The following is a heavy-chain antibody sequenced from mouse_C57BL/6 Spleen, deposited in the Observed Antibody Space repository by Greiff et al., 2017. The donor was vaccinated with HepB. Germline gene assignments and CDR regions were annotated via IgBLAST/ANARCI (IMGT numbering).Heavy chain of an antibody. Sequence: EVKLVESGGGLVQPGGSLKLSCAASGFTFSDYYMYWVRQTPEKRLEWVAYISNGGGSTYYPDTVKGRFTISRDNAKNTLYLQMSRLKSEDTAMYYCARQDDGYPSYAMDYWGQGTSVTVSS. J-gene: IGHJ4*01. V-gene: IGHV5-12*01. CDR2: ISNGGGST. D-gene: IGHD2-3*01. CDR1: GFTFSDYY. CDR3: ARQDDGYPSYAMDY.